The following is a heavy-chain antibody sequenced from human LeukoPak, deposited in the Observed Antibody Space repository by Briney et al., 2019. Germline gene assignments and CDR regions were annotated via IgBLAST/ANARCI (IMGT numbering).Heavy chain of an antibody. D-gene: IGHD2-2*01. CDR3: ARGYCSSTSCSYFYS. Sequence: GASVKVSCKGSGYTFTGYYMHWGRQAPGQGLEWMGWINPNSGGTNYAQKFQGRVTMTRDTSISTAYMELSRLRSDYTAVYYCARGYCSSTSCSYFYSWGQGTLVTVSS. J-gene: IGHJ4*02. V-gene: IGHV1-2*02. CDR2: INPNSGGT. CDR1: GYTFTGYY.